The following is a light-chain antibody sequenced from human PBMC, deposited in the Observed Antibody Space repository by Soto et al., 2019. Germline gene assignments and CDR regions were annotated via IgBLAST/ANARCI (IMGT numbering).Light chain of an antibody. CDR1: QSITGW. V-gene: IGKV1-5*03. Sequence: IPLAQSPSTLSASVGDRVTITWRASQSITGWLAWYQQKPGTAPKLLIYKASNLQSGVPSRFSGSGSGTEFTLTISSLQPDDFATYYCQHYTTSSGYIFGQGTRLEIK. CDR3: QHYTTSSGYI. CDR2: KAS. J-gene: IGKJ2*01.